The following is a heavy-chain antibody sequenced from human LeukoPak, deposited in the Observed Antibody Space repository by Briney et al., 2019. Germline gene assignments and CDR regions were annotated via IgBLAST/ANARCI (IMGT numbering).Heavy chain of an antibody. Sequence: PGGSLRLSCVVSGFTFSSYEMNWVRQAPGKGLEWVSYISGSGSTIYYADSVKGRFSISRDNAKNSLYLQMNSLRADDTAVYYCARLDASGLDYWGQGTLVTVSS. CDR3: ARLDASGLDY. D-gene: IGHD6-19*01. V-gene: IGHV3-48*03. J-gene: IGHJ4*02. CDR2: ISGSGSTI. CDR1: GFTFSSYE.